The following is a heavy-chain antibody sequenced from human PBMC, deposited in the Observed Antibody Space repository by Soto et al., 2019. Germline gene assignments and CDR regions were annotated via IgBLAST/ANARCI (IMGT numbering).Heavy chain of an antibody. V-gene: IGHV1-18*01. J-gene: IGHJ4*02. D-gene: IGHD6-19*01. CDR3: ARDEVAGTVPPFDY. CDR1: GCTFTSYG. CDR2: ISAYNGNT. Sequence: GASEKVPCKASGCTFTSYGISWVRQAPRQGLEWMGWISAYNGNTNYAQQLQGRVTMTTDTSTSTAYMELRSLRSDDTAVYYCARDEVAGTVPPFDYWGQGTLVTVSS.